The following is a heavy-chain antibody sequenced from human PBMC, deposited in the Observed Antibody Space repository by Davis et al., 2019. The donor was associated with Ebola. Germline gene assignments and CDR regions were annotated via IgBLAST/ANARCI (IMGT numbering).Heavy chain of an antibody. Sequence: SLKISCAASGFTFDNYAMHWVRQAPGKGLEWVSGISWNSETIIYADSVKGRFTISRDNAKNSLYLQMNSLRAEDTALYYCAKDIAREEAGIDYFDYWGQGTLVTVSS. V-gene: IGHV3-9*01. CDR1: GFTFDNYA. J-gene: IGHJ4*02. CDR3: AKDIAREEAGIDYFDY. CDR2: ISWNSETI. D-gene: IGHD6-19*01.